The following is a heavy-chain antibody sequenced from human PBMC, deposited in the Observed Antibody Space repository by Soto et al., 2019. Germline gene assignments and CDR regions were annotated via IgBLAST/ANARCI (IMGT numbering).Heavy chain of an antibody. CDR1: GDSIISSDFY. J-gene: IGHJ5*02. CDR2: IFYLGSS. D-gene: IGHD3-3*02. CDR3: ARHSLALRKNTWFDP. Sequence: SETLSLTCTVSGDSIISSDFYWGWVRQPPGKGLEWIGSIFYLGSSYYNPSLKSRVTMSVDTSKNQFSLRLRSVTAADTALYFCARHSLALRKNTWFDPWGQGIMVTVSS. V-gene: IGHV4-39*01.